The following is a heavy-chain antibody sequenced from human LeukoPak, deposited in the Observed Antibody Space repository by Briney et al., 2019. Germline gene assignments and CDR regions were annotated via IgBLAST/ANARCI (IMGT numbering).Heavy chain of an antibody. J-gene: IGHJ4*02. D-gene: IGHD6-19*01. Sequence: SLRLSCAASGFTFDDYAMHWVRQAPGKGLEWVSGISWNSGSIGYADSVKGRFTISRDNAKNSLYLQMNSLRAEDTALYYCTNSKRSGYSSGCYDYWGQGTLVTVSS. CDR1: GFTFDDYA. V-gene: IGHV3-9*01. CDR2: ISWNSGSI. CDR3: TNSKRSGYSSGCYDY.